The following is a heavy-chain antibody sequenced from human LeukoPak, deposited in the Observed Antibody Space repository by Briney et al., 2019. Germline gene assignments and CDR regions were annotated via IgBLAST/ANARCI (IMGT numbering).Heavy chain of an antibody. CDR1: GGSVNSGSFY. CDR3: ARHITPWGWFDP. CDR2: IYYSGNT. J-gene: IGHJ5*02. D-gene: IGHD3-16*01. V-gene: IGHV4-61*01. Sequence: SETLSLTCTVSGGSVNSGSFYWSWIRQPPGKGLEWIGYIYYSGNTNYNPSLKSRVTISVDTSKNQFSLEVSSVTAADTAVYYCARHITPWGWFDPWGQGTLVTVSS.